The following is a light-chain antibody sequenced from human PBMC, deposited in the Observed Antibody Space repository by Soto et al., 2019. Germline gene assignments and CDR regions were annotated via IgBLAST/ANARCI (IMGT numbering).Light chain of an antibody. CDR3: QQYNNWLTWT. CDR2: DTS. CDR1: QSLSSN. V-gene: IGKV3-15*01. J-gene: IGKJ5*01. Sequence: EIVLTQFPATLSVSPGETATLTCRASQSLSSNLAWYQQRRGQAPRLLMFDTSTRASGTPARFSGSGSGTEFTLTIASLQSEDFAVYYCQQYNNWLTWTFGQGTRLEIK.